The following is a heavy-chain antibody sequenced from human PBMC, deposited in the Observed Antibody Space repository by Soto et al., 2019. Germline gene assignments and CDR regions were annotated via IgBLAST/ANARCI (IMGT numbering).Heavy chain of an antibody. CDR2: IKQDGSEK. CDR1: GFTFSSYW. J-gene: IGHJ6*02. V-gene: IGHV3-7*01. Sequence: EVQLVESGGGLVQPGGSLRLSCAASGFTFSSYWMSWVRQAPGKGLEWVANIKQDGSEKYYVDSVKGRFTISRDNAKNSLYLQMNILRAEDTAVYYCARAGDYSNPSGMDVWGQGTTVTVSS. D-gene: IGHD4-4*01. CDR3: ARAGDYSNPSGMDV.